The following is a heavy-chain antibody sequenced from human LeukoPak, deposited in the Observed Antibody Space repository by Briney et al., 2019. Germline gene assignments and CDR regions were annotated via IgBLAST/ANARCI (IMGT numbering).Heavy chain of an antibody. CDR3: ARDVGMVATGDPR. Sequence: PGGSLRLSCAASGFTVCSNYMRWVRAALGKGLGWVSDVYSGGSTYHAHSVKGRCTISRDNSKNTLYLQMNSQRAEDTAVYYCARDVGMVATGDPRWGQGSLVTVSS. V-gene: IGHV3-66*01. CDR2: VYSGGST. CDR1: GFTVCSNY. D-gene: IGHD5-12*01. J-gene: IGHJ4*02.